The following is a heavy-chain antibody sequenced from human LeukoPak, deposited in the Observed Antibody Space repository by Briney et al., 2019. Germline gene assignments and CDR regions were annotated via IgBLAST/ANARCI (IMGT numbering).Heavy chain of an antibody. CDR1: GFTVSRNY. D-gene: IGHD6-13*01. V-gene: IGHV3-66*01. CDR2: IYSGGST. Sequence: GGSLRLSCAASGFTVSRNYMSWVRQAPGKGLEWVSVIYSGGSTYYADSVKGRFTISRDNSKNTLYLQMNSLRAEDTAVYYCARAGPSSSWHQFDYWGQGTLVTASS. CDR3: ARAGPSSSWHQFDY. J-gene: IGHJ4*02.